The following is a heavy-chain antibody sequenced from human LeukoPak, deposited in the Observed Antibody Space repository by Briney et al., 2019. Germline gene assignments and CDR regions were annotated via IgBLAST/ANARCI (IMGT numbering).Heavy chain of an antibody. J-gene: IGHJ4*02. V-gene: IGHV3-7*01. CDR3: ARERSGSSYYLDY. D-gene: IGHD1-26*01. Sequence: GGSLRLSCAASGFTFSSYWMSWVRQAPGKGLEWVANIKQDGSEKYYVDSVKGRFTISGDNAKNSLYLQMNSLRAEDTAVYYCARERSGSSYYLDYWGQGTLVTVSS. CDR1: GFTFSSYW. CDR2: IKQDGSEK.